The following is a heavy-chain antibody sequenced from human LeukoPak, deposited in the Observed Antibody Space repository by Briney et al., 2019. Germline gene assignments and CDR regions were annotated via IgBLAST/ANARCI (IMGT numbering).Heavy chain of an antibody. CDR2: ISSSSSTI. Sequence: GGSLRLSSAASGFTFSTYSMNWVRQAPGRGLEWVSYISSSSSTIYYADSVKGRFTISRDNAKNSLYLQMNSLRGEDTAVYYCASLRATVTTPDYWGQGTLVTVSS. D-gene: IGHD4-17*01. CDR3: ASLRATVTTPDY. CDR1: GFTFSTYS. J-gene: IGHJ4*02. V-gene: IGHV3-48*01.